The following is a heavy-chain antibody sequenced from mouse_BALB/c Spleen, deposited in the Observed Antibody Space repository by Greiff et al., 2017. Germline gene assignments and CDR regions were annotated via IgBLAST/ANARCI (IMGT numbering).Heavy chain of an antibody. V-gene: IGHV1-15*01. D-gene: IGHD1-1*01. CDR3: TRPSTVVATVDY. Sequence: VQLQQSGAELVRPGASVTLSCKASGYTFTDYEMHWVKQTPVHGLEWIGAIDPETGGTAYNQKFKGKATLTADKSSSTAYMELRSLTSEDSAVYYCTRPSTVVATVDYGGQGTSGTVSS. CDR1: GYTFTDYE. J-gene: IGHJ4*01. CDR2: IDPETGGT.